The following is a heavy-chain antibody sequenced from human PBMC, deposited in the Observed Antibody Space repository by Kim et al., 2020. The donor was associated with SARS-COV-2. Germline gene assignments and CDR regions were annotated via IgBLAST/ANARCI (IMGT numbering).Heavy chain of an antibody. CDR2: ST. Sequence: STSYAQKFQGRVTMTRDTSTSTVYMELSSLRSEDTAVYYCARDSGYYFDYWGQGTLVTVSS. V-gene: IGHV1-46*01. D-gene: IGHD6-25*01. J-gene: IGHJ4*02. CDR3: ARDSGYYFDY.